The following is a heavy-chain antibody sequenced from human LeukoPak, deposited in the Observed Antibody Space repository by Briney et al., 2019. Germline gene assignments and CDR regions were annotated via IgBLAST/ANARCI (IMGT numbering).Heavy chain of an antibody. V-gene: IGHV4-34*01. D-gene: IGHD2-8*01. J-gene: IGHJ4*02. Sequence: SETLSLTCAVYGGSFSGYYWSWIRQPPGKGLEWIGEINHSGSTNYNPSLKSRVTISVDTSKNQFSLKLSSVTAADTAVYYCARLGYCTNGVCSNWGQGTLVTVS. CDR3: ARLGYCTNGVCSN. CDR1: GGSFSGYY. CDR2: INHSGST.